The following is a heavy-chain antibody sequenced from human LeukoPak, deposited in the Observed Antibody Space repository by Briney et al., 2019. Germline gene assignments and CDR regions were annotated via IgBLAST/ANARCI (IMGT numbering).Heavy chain of an antibody. J-gene: IGHJ6*02. CDR2: ISTTSSYI. CDR3: ARDLGYYDSSGYYGEGYYYGMDV. D-gene: IGHD3-22*01. CDR1: GFTFSSYS. Sequence: GGSLRLSCAASGFTFSSYSMNWVRQAPGKGLEWVSSISTTSSYIYYADSLKGRFTISRDNAKNSLYLQMNSLRVEDTALYYCARDLGYYDSSGYYGEGYYYGMDVWGQGTTVTVSS. V-gene: IGHV3-21*01.